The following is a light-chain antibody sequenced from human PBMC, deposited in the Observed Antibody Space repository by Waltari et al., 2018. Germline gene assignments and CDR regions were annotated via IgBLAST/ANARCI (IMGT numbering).Light chain of an antibody. V-gene: IGKV3D-15*01. Sequence: RASQSVRSNIPWYQQKLGPAPRLLTYDASTSATGIPARFSGSGSGTEFTLTISSLQSEDFAVYYCQQYNNWLRLTFGGGTKVEIK. CDR3: QQYNNWLRLT. J-gene: IGKJ4*01. CDR1: QSVRSN. CDR2: DAS.